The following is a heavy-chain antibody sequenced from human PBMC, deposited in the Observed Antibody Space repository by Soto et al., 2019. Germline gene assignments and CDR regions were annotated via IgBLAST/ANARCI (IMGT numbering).Heavy chain of an antibody. J-gene: IGHJ6*02. CDR2: ISGYNGNT. Sequence: QVQLVQSRGEVKKPGASVKVSCKTSGYSFTTYGISWVRQAPGQGLEWMGWISGYNGNTNYAQNLQGRVTMTTDTSTSTPYMELRSLRAADTDVYYCAREGPAPYYDYRMDVWGQGSTVTVS. CDR1: GYSFTTYG. V-gene: IGHV1-18*01. CDR3: AREGPAPYYDYRMDV.